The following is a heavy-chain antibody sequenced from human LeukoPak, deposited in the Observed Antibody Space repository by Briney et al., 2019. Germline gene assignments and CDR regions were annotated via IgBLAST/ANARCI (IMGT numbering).Heavy chain of an antibody. D-gene: IGHD6-6*01. J-gene: IGHJ4*02. V-gene: IGHV3-11*04. CDR1: GFSFGDYA. CDR2: ISSSGSTI. CDR3: ASVAARARFDY. Sequence: PGRSLRLSCTASGFSFGDYAMSWVRQAPGRGLEWVSYISSSGSTIYYADSVKGRFTISRDNVKNSLYLQMNSLRAEDTAVYYCASVAARARFDYWGQGTLVTVSS.